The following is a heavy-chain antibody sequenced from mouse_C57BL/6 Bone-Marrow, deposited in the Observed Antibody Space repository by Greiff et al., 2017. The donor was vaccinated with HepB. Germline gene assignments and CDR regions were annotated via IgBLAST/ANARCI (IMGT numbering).Heavy chain of an antibody. CDR1: GFPITSGYY. J-gene: IGHJ2*01. D-gene: IGHD4-1*01. V-gene: IGHV12-3*01. CDR2: ITHSGET. Sequence: ESGPGLVKPSQSLFLTCSITGFPITSGYYWIWIRQSPGKPLEWMGYITHSGETFYNPSLQSPISITRETSKNQFFLQLNSVNTEDTAMYYCAGVLTGRNYYFDYWGQGTTLTVSS. CDR3: AGVLTGRNYYFDY.